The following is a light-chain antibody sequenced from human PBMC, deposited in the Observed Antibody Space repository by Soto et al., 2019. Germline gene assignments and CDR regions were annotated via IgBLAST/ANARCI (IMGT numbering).Light chain of an antibody. CDR3: QQYGSSGT. J-gene: IGKJ1*01. Sequence: EIVFTQSPATLSFSPGERATLSCRASQTIRSYLAWYQQKPGQAPRLLIYGASSRATGIPDRFSGSGSGTDFTLTISRLEPEDFAVYYCQQYGSSGTFGQGTKVDIK. V-gene: IGKV3-20*01. CDR1: QTIRSY. CDR2: GAS.